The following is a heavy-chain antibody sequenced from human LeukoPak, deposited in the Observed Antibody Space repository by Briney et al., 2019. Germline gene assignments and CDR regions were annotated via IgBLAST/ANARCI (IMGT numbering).Heavy chain of an antibody. CDR1: GFTFSDYY. V-gene: IGHV3-11*01. CDR2: ISGSGSTI. D-gene: IGHD5-12*01. J-gene: IGHJ4*02. Sequence: PGGSLRLSCAASGFTFSDYYMSWIRQAPGKGLEWVSYISGSGSTIYYADSVKGRFTISRDNAKNSLYLQMNSLRAEDTAVYYCARDLSPMATITFTWDYWGQGTLVTVSS. CDR3: ARDLSPMATITFTWDY.